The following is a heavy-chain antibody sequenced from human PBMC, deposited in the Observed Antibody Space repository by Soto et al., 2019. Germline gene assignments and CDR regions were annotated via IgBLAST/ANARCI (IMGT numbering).Heavy chain of an antibody. Sequence: QITLKESGPSLVKPTQTLTLTCTFSGFSLSTGGVGVGWIRQPPGKALEWLALLYWDDDKRYSPSLRSRLTVTKDTSKNQVVLTMTNMDPVDTATYYCAHSRCGGDCLQSYSSHSYYGMDVWGQGTTVTVSS. D-gene: IGHD2-21*02. V-gene: IGHV2-5*02. J-gene: IGHJ6*02. CDR3: AHSRCGGDCLQSYSSHSYYGMDV. CDR1: GFSLSTGGVG. CDR2: LYWDDDK.